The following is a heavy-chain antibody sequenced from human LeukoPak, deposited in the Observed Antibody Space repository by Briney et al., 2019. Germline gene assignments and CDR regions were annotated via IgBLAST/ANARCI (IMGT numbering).Heavy chain of an antibody. J-gene: IGHJ4*02. CDR3: DRDIIVVGSPFDY. CDR2: ISGSGGST. CDR1: GFTFSSYA. D-gene: IGHD2/OR15-2a*01. V-gene: IGHV3-23*01. Sequence: GGSLRLSCAASGFTFSSYAMSWVRQAPGKGLEWVSAISGSGGSTYYADSVKGRFTISRDNSKNTLYLQMNSLRAEDTAVYYCDRDIIVVGSPFDYWGQGTLVTVSS.